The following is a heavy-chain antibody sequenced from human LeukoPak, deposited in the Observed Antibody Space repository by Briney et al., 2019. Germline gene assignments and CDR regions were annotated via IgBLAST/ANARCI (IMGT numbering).Heavy chain of an antibody. CDR1: GFTFSNAW. Sequence: PGGSLRLSCAASGFTFSNAWMNWVRQAPGKGLEWVGRIYSKTDGGTTDYAAPVKGRFTISRDDSKNTLYLQMYSLKTEDTAVYYCTTGFFGVVNDAFDIWGQGTTVTVSS. D-gene: IGHD3-3*01. CDR2: IYSKTDGGTT. CDR3: TTGFFGVVNDAFDI. J-gene: IGHJ3*02. V-gene: IGHV3-15*01.